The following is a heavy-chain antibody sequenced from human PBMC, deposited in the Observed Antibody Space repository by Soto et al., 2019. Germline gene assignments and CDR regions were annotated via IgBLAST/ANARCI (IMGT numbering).Heavy chain of an antibody. CDR3: SDIGPLAAAETYYCSY. Sequence: QITLKESGPTLVKPTQTLTLTCTFSGFSLSTSGVGVGWIRQPPGKALEWLALIYWAEDKRYSPSLKNRLTNANGTCTTQVVLTMSSINPVNTATQYCSDIGPLAAAETYYCSYSSHGTLVTVSS. J-gene: IGHJ4*01. D-gene: IGHD1-26*01. V-gene: IGHV2-5*02. CDR2: IYWAEDK. CDR1: GFSLSTSGVG.